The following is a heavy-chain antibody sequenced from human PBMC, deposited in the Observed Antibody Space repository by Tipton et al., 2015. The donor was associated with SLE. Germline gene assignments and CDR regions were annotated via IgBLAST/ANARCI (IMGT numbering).Heavy chain of an antibody. Sequence: GSLRLSCAASGFTFSSYAMSWVRQAPGKGLEWVSAISGSGGSTYYADSVKGRFTISRDNAKNSLYLQMNSLRAEDTAVYYCARDLRGYSGYDREGLDYWGQGTLVTVSS. V-gene: IGHV3-23*01. CDR2: ISGSGGST. D-gene: IGHD5-12*01. J-gene: IGHJ4*02. CDR1: GFTFSSYA. CDR3: ARDLRGYSGYDREGLDY.